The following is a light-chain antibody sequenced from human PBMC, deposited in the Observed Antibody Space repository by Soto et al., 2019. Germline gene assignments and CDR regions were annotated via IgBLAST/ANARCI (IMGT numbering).Light chain of an antibody. CDR2: EVN. J-gene: IGLJ3*02. CDR1: SSDVGNYNL. Sequence: QSALTQPASVSGSPGQSITISCTGTSSDVGNYNLVSWYQQHPGKAPKLMIFEVNKRPSGVSNRFSGSKSGNTASLTISGLQAEDEADYYCCSYAGSSTWVFGGGTRSPS. CDR3: CSYAGSSTWV. V-gene: IGLV2-23*02.